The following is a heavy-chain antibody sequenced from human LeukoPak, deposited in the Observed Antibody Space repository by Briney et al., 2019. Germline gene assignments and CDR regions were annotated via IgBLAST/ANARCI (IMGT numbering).Heavy chain of an antibody. J-gene: IGHJ4*02. CDR2: ISSDGSNK. D-gene: IGHD3-22*01. CDR3: AKVQYYDSSGYLDY. Sequence: PGGSLRLSCAASGFTFSTYGMHWVRQAPGKGLEWMAVISSDGSNKYYVDSVKGRFTISRDNSKNTLYLQMNSLRAEDTALYYCAKVQYYDSSGYLDYWGQGTLVTVSS. V-gene: IGHV3-30*18. CDR1: GFTFSTYG.